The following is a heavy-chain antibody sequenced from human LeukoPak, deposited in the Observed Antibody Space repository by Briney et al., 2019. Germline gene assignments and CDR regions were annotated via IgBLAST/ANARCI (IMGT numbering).Heavy chain of an antibody. CDR1: GGSISSGSYY. V-gene: IGHV4-61*02. D-gene: IGHD3-22*01. J-gene: IGHJ5*02. Sequence: SETLSLTCTVSGGSISSGSYYWSWTRQPAGKGLEWIGRIYTSGSTNYNPSLKSRVTISVDTSKNQFSLKLSSVTAADTAVYYCARDHYDSSGYYYWFDPWGQGTLVTVSS. CDR2: IYTSGST. CDR3: ARDHYDSSGYYYWFDP.